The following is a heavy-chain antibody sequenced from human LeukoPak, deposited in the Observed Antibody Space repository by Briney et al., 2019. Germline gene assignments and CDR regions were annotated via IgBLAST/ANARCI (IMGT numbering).Heavy chain of an antibody. CDR3: ARGRGPPNTNRDFYYYYYMDV. V-gene: IGHV1-3*03. CDR1: GYTFTNYA. Sequence: ASVKVSCKASGYTFTNYAIHWVRQAPGQRFEWMGWINAANGHTKYSQEFQDRITITRDTSATTAYMELSNLRSEDMALYYCARGRGPPNTNRDFYYYYYMDVWGTGTTVTVSS. J-gene: IGHJ6*03. CDR2: INAANGHT. D-gene: IGHD3-10*01.